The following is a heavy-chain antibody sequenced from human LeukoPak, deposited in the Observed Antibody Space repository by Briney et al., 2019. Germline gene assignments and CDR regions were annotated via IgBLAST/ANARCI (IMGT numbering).Heavy chain of an antibody. D-gene: IGHD4-17*01. J-gene: IGHJ4*02. CDR1: GFTFSSYW. CDR2: IRQDGSQK. Sequence: GGSLRLSCAASGFTFSSYWMSWVRQAPGKGLGWVATIRQDGSQKYYVDSVKGRFTVSRDNAKNSLYLQMSSLRAEDTAVYYCARESGSVTSEVDFDYWGQGTLVTVSS. CDR3: ARESGSVTSEVDFDY. V-gene: IGHV3-7*01.